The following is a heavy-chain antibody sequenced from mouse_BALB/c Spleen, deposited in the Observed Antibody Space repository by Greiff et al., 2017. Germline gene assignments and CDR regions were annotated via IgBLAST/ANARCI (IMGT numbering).Heavy chain of an antibody. V-gene: IGHV1S56*01. CDR1: GYTFTSYY. CDR2: IYPGNVNT. CDR3: ARGIHYYFDY. J-gene: IGHJ2*01. Sequence: QVQLQQSGPELVKPGASVRISCKASGYTFTSYYIHWVKQRPGQGLEWIGWIYPGNVNTKYNEKFKGKATLTADKSSSTAYMQLSSLTSEDSAVYFCARGIHYYFDYWGQGTTLTVSS.